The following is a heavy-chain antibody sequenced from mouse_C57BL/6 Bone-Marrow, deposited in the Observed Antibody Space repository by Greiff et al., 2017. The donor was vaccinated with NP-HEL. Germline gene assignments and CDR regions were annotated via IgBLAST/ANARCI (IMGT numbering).Heavy chain of an antibody. CDR1: GFTIKDYY. V-gene: IGHV14-1*01. Sequence: VQLQQSGAELVRPGASVKLSCTASGFTIKDYYMHWVKQRPEQGLEWIGRIDPGDGDTEYAPKFKGKATMTADTSSNTADMQLSSLTSEDTAVYYCTGEDFDYWGQGTTLTVSS. CDR3: TGEDFDY. J-gene: IGHJ2*01. CDR2: IDPGDGDT.